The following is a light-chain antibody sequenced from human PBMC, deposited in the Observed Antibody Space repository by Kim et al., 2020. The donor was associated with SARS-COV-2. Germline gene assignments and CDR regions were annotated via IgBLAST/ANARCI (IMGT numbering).Light chain of an antibody. J-gene: IGLJ2*01. CDR3: SSYAGRQNLV. CDR1: SSDIGGYNF. Sequence: QSALTQPPSASGSPGQSVTISCTGTSSDIGGYNFVAWYQQHPGKAPKVMIYEVNKRPSGVPDRLSGSKSGNTASLTVSGLQAEDEADYYCSSYAGRQNLVFGGGTQLTVL. V-gene: IGLV2-8*01. CDR2: EVN.